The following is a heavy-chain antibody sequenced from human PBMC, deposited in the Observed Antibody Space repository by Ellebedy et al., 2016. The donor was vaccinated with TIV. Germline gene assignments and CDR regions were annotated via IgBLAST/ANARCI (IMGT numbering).Heavy chain of an antibody. D-gene: IGHD2-2*01. CDR3: ARGLGPIGYCTSTSCYWDS. J-gene: IGHJ4*02. Sequence: SETLSLTXTISGGSFSSGDSYWSWVRQPPGKGLEWIGEINHSGSTNFNPSLKSRVTISVDTSKNQFSLKLSSLTAADTAVYFCARGLGPIGYCTSTSCYWDSWGQGTLVTVSS. V-gene: IGHV4-34*01. CDR2: INHSGST. CDR1: GGSFSSGDSY.